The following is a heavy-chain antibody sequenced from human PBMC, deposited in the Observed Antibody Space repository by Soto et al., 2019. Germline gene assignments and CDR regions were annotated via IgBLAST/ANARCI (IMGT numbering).Heavy chain of an antibody. D-gene: IGHD6-19*01. CDR2: IKSKTDGGTT. CDR1: GFTFSNAW. Sequence: PGGSLRLSCAASGFTFSNAWMSWVRQAPGKGLEWVGRIKSKTDGGTTDYAAPVKGRFTISRDDSKNTLYLQMNSLKTEDTAVYYCTTSGPRGAVTDLDYWGQGTLVTVSS. CDR3: TTSGPRGAVTDLDY. V-gene: IGHV3-15*01. J-gene: IGHJ4*02.